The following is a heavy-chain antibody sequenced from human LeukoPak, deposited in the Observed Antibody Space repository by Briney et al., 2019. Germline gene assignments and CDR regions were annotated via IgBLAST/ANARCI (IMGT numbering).Heavy chain of an antibody. J-gene: IGHJ6*03. CDR1: GGSISSYY. CDR2: IYYSGST. Sequence: KPSETLSLTCTVSGGSISSYYWSWIRQPPGKGLEWLGYIYYSGSTNYNPSLKSRVTISVDTSKNQFSLKLSSVTAADTAVYYCARVNLEYCSSTSWSGCDYMDVWGKGTTVTVSS. V-gene: IGHV4-59*01. D-gene: IGHD2-2*01. CDR3: ARVNLEYCSSTSWSGCDYMDV.